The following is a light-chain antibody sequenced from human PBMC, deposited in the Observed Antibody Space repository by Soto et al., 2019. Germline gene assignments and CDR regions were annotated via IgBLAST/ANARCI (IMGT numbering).Light chain of an antibody. Sequence: QSVLTQPPSASGTPGQRVSISCSGSSSNIGSNAVHWYQQFPGTAPRLLIYRNNQRPSGVPDRFSGSKSGTSASLVISGVQSEDEADYYCAAWNDSPYLWVFGGGTKLTVL. CDR2: RNN. J-gene: IGLJ3*02. CDR1: SSNIGSNA. V-gene: IGLV1-44*01. CDR3: AAWNDSPYLWV.